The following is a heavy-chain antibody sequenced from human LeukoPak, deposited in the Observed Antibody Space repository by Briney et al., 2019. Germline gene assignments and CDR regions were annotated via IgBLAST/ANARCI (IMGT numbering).Heavy chain of an antibody. CDR1: GGTFSSYT. D-gene: IGHD6-19*01. Sequence: GSSVTVSCKASGGTFSSYTISWVRQAPGPGLEWMGRIIPILGIANYAQKFQGRVTITADKSTSTAYMELSSLRSEDTAVYYCASTYSSGWYRGYYYYGMDVWGKGTTVTVSS. J-gene: IGHJ6*04. CDR2: IIPILGIA. CDR3: ASTYSSGWYRGYYYYGMDV. V-gene: IGHV1-69*02.